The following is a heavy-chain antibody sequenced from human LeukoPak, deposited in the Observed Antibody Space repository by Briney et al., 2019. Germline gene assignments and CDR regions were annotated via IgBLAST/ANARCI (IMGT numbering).Heavy chain of an antibody. D-gene: IGHD3-22*01. J-gene: IGHJ4*02. CDR3: ARDLTYYYDSSGPGD. V-gene: IGHV3-66*01. CDR2: IYSGGST. CDR1: GFTFSSYW. Sequence: GGSLRLSCAASGFTFSSYWMSWVRQAPGKGLEWVSVIYSGGSTYYADSVKGRFTISRDNSKNTLYLQMNSLRAEDTAVYYCARDLTYYYDSSGPGDWGQGTLVTVSS.